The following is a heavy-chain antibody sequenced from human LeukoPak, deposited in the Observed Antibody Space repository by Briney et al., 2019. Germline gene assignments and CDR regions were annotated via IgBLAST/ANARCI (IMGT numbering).Heavy chain of an antibody. Sequence: QPGGSLRLSCAASGFIFSSYAMKWVRQAPGKGLEWASAISGSGGSTYYADSVKGRFTISRDNSKNTLYLQTNSLSAEDTAVYYCAKTSGRGYYMDVWGKGTTVIVSS. CDR1: GFIFSSYA. CDR2: ISGSGGST. V-gene: IGHV3-23*01. D-gene: IGHD2-2*01. J-gene: IGHJ6*03. CDR3: AKTSGRGYYMDV.